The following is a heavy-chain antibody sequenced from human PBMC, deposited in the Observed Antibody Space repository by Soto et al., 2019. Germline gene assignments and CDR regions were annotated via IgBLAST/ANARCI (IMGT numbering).Heavy chain of an antibody. CDR2: IYYSGST. V-gene: IGHV4-39*01. CDR3: ARQEQQLDFDY. J-gene: IGHJ4*02. D-gene: IGHD6-13*01. Sequence: PSETLTLTCTVAGGSISSSSYYWGWIRQPPGKGLEWIGSIYYSGSTYYNPSLKSRVTISVDTSKNQFSLKLSSVTAADTVVYYCARQEQQLDFDYWGQGTLVTVSS. CDR1: GGSISSSSYY.